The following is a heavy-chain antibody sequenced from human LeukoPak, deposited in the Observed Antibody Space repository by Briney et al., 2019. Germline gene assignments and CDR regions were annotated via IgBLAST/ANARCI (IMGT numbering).Heavy chain of an antibody. CDR2: INWNGGST. J-gene: IGHJ6*03. CDR1: GFTFSSYG. Sequence: PGGSLRLSCAASGFTFSSYGMSWVRQAPGKGLEWVSGINWNGGSTGYADSVKGRFTISRDNAKNSLYLQMNSLRAEDTALYYCARERVDYHYYYMDVWGKGTTVTVSS. CDR3: ARERVDYHYYYMDV. D-gene: IGHD5-12*01. V-gene: IGHV3-20*04.